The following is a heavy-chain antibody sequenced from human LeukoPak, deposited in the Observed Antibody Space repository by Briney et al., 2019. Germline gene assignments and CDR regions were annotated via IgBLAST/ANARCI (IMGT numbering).Heavy chain of an antibody. D-gene: IGHD3-10*01. CDR2: TFYRPKWYN. V-gene: IGHV6-1*01. CDR1: TDSVSSISAA. CDR3: ARSLWRSTYYYGMDV. Sequence: SQSLSLTCAISTDSVSSISAAWNWLMQSPSRGLEWLALTFYRPKWYNDYAVSVKCRITINPDTPKNQFSLQLSSVTPEDTAVYYCARSLWRSTYYYGMDVWGKGTTVTVSS. J-gene: IGHJ6*04.